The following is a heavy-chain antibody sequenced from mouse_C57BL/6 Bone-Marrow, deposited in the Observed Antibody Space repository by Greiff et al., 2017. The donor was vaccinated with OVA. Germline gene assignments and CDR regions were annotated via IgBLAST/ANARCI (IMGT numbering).Heavy chain of an antibody. CDR1: GYTFTSYW. V-gene: IGHV1-50*01. CDR2: IDPSDSYT. J-gene: IGHJ3*01. Sequence: QLQQPGAELVKPGASVKLSCKASGYTFTSYWMQWVKQRPGQGLEWIGEIDPSDSYTNYNQKFKGKATLTVDTSSSTAYMQLSSLTSEDSAVYYCAYYYSNPWFAYWGQGTLVTVSA. D-gene: IGHD2-5*01. CDR3: AYYYSNPWFAY.